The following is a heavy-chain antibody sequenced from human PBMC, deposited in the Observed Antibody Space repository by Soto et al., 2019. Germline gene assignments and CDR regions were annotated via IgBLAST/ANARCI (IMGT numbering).Heavy chain of an antibody. CDR3: ARTSTITLFDY. CDR1: GFTFSNYW. J-gene: IGHJ4*02. V-gene: IGHV3-74*01. CDR2: INSDGITT. D-gene: IGHD3-10*01. Sequence: SLRLSGAASGFTFSNYWMHWVRQAPGKGLVWVSRINSDGITTNYADSVKGRFTISRDNAKNTLYLQMNSLRAEDTAVYYCARTSTITLFDYWSQGTLVTVSS.